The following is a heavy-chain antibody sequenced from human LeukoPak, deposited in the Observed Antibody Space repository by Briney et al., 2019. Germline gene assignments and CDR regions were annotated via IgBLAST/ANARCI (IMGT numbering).Heavy chain of an antibody. CDR3: ARVVVVPAAISRASIYYYYYMDV. D-gene: IGHD2-2*01. Sequence: TSETLSLTSAVYGGSFSGYYWSWIRQAPGKRLEWIGEINHSGDTNYNPSLQSRVTISVDTSKNQFSLKLSSVTAADTAVYYCARVVVVPAAISRASIYYYYYMDVWGKGTTVTVSS. CDR1: GGSFSGYY. CDR2: INHSGDT. J-gene: IGHJ6*03. V-gene: IGHV4-34*01.